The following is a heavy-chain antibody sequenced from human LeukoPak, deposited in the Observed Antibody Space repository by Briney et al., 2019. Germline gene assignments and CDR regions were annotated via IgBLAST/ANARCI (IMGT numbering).Heavy chain of an antibody. Sequence: GGSLRLSCAASGFTFSSYAMSWVRQAPGKGLEWVAVIWYDGSSKYYAESVQGRFTVSRDNSKNTLYLQMNSLRAEDTAMYYCARPYYSSAWYGDAFDVWGQGTMVTVSS. V-gene: IGHV3-33*08. CDR3: ARPYYSSAWYGDAFDV. D-gene: IGHD6-19*01. J-gene: IGHJ3*01. CDR2: IWYDGSSK. CDR1: GFTFSSYA.